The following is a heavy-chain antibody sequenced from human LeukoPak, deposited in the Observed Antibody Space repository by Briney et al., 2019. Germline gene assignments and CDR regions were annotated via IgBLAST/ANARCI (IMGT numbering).Heavy chain of an antibody. CDR2: ISYDGSDK. CDR1: GFTFSSYG. D-gene: IGHD3-22*01. V-gene: IGHV3-30*18. J-gene: IGHJ4*02. Sequence: GGSLRLSCAASGFTFSSYGMHWVRQAPGKGLEWVAVISYDGSDKNYADSVKGRFTISRDNSKNTLYLQMNSLRAVDTAVYYCAYDSSGYYYTPWDYWGQRTLLTVSS. CDR3: AYDSSGYYYTPWDY.